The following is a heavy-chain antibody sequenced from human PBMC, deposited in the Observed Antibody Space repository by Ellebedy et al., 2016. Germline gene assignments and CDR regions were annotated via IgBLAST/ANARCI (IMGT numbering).Heavy chain of an antibody. CDR3: AAARLLRGATGFFDA. CDR1: GFAFGDHF. V-gene: IGHV3-11*03. J-gene: IGHJ4*03. D-gene: IGHD1-26*01. CDR2: LSEVSSWI. Sequence: GGSLRLXXEASGFAFGDHFMTWIRQSPGKGLEWVSDLSEVSSWIRYADSVKGRFAISRDNAKNSLYLQMTNLRVDDTAVHYCAAARLLRGATGFFDAWGPGTLVTVSS.